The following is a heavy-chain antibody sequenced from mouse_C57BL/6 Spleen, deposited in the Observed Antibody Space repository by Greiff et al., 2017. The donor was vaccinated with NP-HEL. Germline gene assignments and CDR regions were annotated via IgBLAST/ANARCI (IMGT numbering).Heavy chain of an antibody. CDR1: GYTFTSYW. CDR3: AREGDYDWCAY. D-gene: IGHD2-4*01. V-gene: IGHV1-72*01. J-gene: IGHJ3*01. Sequence: VQLQQPGAELVKPGASVKLSCKASGYTFTSYWMHWVKQRPGRGLEWIGRIDPNSGGTKYNEKFKSKATLTVDKPSSTAYMQLSSLTSEDAAVYYCAREGDYDWCAYWGQGTLVTVAA. CDR2: IDPNSGGT.